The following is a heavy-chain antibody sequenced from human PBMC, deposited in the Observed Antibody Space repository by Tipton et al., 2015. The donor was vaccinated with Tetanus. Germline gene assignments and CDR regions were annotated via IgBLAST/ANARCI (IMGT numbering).Heavy chain of an antibody. Sequence: SLRLSCVASGFTFENFGMHWVRQAPGKGLEWVSGISAQSHDVAYADSVKGRFTISRDNNKNSLYLEMKSLRREDTAFYYCAKNKDFIAAGSAWFDPWGQGTLVTVSP. V-gene: IGHV3-9*01. CDR2: ISAQSHDV. D-gene: IGHD6-13*01. J-gene: IGHJ5*02. CDR3: AKNKDFIAAGSAWFDP. CDR1: GFTFENFG.